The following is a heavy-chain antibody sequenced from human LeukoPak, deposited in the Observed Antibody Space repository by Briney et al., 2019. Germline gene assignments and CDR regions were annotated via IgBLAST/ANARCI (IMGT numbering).Heavy chain of an antibody. CDR3: AKDKFDGSGSYYFDY. Sequence: GGSLRLSCAASGFTFDDYAMHWVRQAPGKGLEWVSLISWDGGRIYYADSVKGRFTIARDNRKNSLYLQMNSLRAEDTPLYYCAKDKFDGSGSYYFDYWGQGTLVTVSS. V-gene: IGHV3-43D*03. D-gene: IGHD3-10*01. CDR2: ISWDGGRI. CDR1: GFTFDDYA. J-gene: IGHJ4*02.